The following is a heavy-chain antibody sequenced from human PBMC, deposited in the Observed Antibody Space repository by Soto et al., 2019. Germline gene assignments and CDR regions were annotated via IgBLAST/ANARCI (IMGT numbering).Heavy chain of an antibody. V-gene: IGHV4-59*12. CDR1: GGSISSYY. CDR2: IYYSGST. D-gene: IGHD3-22*01. Sequence: PSETLSLTCTVSGGSISSYYWNWIRQPPGKGLEWIGYIYYSGSTNYNPSLKSRVTISVDTSKNQLSLKLSSVTAADTAVYYCARDRLYYYDSSGYFYAFDIWGQGTMVTVSS. CDR3: ARDRLYYYDSSGYFYAFDI. J-gene: IGHJ3*02.